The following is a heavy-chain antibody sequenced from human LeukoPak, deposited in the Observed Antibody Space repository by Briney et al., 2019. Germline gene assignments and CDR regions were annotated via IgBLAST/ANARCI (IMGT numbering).Heavy chain of an antibody. CDR2: IIPILGIA. V-gene: IGHV1-69*04. Sequence: SVKVSCKASGGTFSSYAISWVRQAPGQGLEGMGRIIPILGIANYAQKFQGRVTITADKSTSTAYMELSSLRSEDTAVYYCARDTSGYSYGSIYYYYGMDVWGQGTTVTVSS. J-gene: IGHJ6*02. CDR3: ARDTSGYSYGSIYYYYGMDV. D-gene: IGHD5-18*01. CDR1: GGTFSSYA.